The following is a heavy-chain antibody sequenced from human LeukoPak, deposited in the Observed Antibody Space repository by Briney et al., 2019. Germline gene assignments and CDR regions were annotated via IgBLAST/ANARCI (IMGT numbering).Heavy chain of an antibody. Sequence: SETLSLNCIVSDGSISSSSYYWGWIRQPPGKGLEWIGNLFYTGETFYNPSLNSRVTISVDTSKSQFSLRLSSVTAADTAVYYCARTDSGRCSYFDYWGQGTLVTVSS. CDR1: DGSISSSSYY. CDR3: ARTDSGRCSYFDY. D-gene: IGHD1-26*01. V-gene: IGHV4-39*01. J-gene: IGHJ4*02. CDR2: LFYTGET.